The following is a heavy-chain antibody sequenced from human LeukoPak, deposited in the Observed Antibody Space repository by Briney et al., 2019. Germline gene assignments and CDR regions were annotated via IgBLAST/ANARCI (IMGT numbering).Heavy chain of an antibody. D-gene: IGHD5-18*01. Sequence: PGGSLRLSCAASGITVSSIFMTWVRQPPGKGLEWIGEINHSGSTNYNPSLKSRVTISVDTSKNQFSLKLSSVTAADTAVYYCARGRFGYSYGLRKVVFDYWGQGTLVTVSS. CDR3: ARGRFGYSYGLRKVVFDY. CDR2: INHSGST. CDR1: GITVSSIF. V-gene: IGHV4-34*01. J-gene: IGHJ4*02.